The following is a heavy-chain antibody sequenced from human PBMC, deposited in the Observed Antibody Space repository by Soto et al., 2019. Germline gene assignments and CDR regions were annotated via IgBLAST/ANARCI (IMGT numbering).Heavy chain of an antibody. CDR2: ISGSGGST. CDR1: GFTFSSYA. Sequence: GGSLRLSCAASGFTFSSYAMSWVRQAPGKGLEWVSAISGSGGSTYYADSVKGRFTISRDNSKNTLYLQMNSLRAEDTAVYYCAKLNLWFGGVFYGMDVWGQGTTVTVSS. D-gene: IGHD3-10*01. J-gene: IGHJ6*02. V-gene: IGHV3-23*01. CDR3: AKLNLWFGGVFYGMDV.